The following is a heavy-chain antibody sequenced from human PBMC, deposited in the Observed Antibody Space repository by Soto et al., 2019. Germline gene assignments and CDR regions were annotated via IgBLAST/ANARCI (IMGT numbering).Heavy chain of an antibody. D-gene: IGHD3-16*01. CDR1: GFTFCDYY. V-gene: IGHV3-11*05. Sequence: QVQLVESGGGLVKPGGSLRLSCAASGFTFCDYYMNWIRQAPGKGLECVSYISSSRSYTNYADSVKGRFTSSRDNAKNSLYLQMNSLRAEDTAVYYCARVAYDAFDIWGQGTMVTVSS. J-gene: IGHJ3*02. CDR2: ISSSRSYT. CDR3: ARVAYDAFDI.